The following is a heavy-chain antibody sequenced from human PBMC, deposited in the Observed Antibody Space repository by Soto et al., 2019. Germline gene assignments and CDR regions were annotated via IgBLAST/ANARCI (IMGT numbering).Heavy chain of an antibody. CDR2: IIPMFGTT. Sequence: QVQLVQSGPEVRKSGSSVKVSCKASGGTFSSSFTSWVRQAPGQGLEWIGRIIPMFGTTIYAQRFQGRVAITADQXXNXAXXGLNVPTSEDTAVYYCARGVVEATHGSFHYSGIDGWGPGTRVTVAS. J-gene: IGHJ6*02. CDR1: GGTFSSSF. V-gene: IGHV1-69*08. D-gene: IGHD2-15*01. CDR3: ARGVVEATHGSFHYSGIDG.